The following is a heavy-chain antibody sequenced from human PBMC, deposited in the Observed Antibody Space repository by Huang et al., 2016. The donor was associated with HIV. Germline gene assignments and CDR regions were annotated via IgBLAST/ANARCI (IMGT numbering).Heavy chain of an antibody. CDR2: LNPNSGKP. CDR3: ARLTSGWYQDY. V-gene: IGHV1-8*01. J-gene: IGHJ4*02. Sequence: QVQLVQSGPEVKKPGASVKVSCQTSGYIFSNYDINWVRQAPGQGLQWMGSLNPNSGKPAYGQNFQGRGTLTRSTSTGAAYMVLNSLTSQDTAVYYCARLTSGWYQDYWGQGTLVTVSS. CDR1: GYIFSNYD. D-gene: IGHD6-19*01.